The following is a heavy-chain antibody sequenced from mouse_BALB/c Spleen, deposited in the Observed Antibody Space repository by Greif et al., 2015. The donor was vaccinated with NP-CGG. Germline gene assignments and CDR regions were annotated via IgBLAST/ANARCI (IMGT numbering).Heavy chain of an antibody. J-gene: IGHJ2*01. CDR2: INPSTGYT. D-gene: IGHD1-1*01. V-gene: IGHV1-7*01. CDR3: ATTITTGQSYFDY. Sequence: VQLQQSGAELAKPGASVKMSCKASGYTFTSYWMHWVKQRPGQGLEWIGYINPSTGYTEYNQKFKDKATLTADKSSSTAYMQLSSLTSEDAAVYYCATTITTGQSYFDYWGQGTTLTVSS. CDR1: GYTFTSYW.